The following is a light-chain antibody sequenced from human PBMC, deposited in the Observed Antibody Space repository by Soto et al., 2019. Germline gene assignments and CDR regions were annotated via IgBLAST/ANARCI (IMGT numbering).Light chain of an antibody. V-gene: IGKV1-39*01. J-gene: IGKJ1*01. Sequence: DIQMTQSPSSLSASVGDRVTITCRASQSISSYLNWYQQKPGKAPKLVIYADSSLQSGVPSRFSGSGSGTDFTLTISSLQPEDFATYYCQQSYSRTFGQGTKVEIK. CDR2: ADS. CDR1: QSISSY. CDR3: QQSYSRT.